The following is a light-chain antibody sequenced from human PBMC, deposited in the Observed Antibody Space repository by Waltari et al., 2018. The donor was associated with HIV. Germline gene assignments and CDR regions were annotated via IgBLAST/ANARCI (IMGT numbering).Light chain of an antibody. Sequence: QSVLTQPPSASGTPGHRVIVSCSGSSFNIGRNFVSWYQQLPGTAPKVLIFRDNQRPSGVPDRFSGSKSGASASLAISGLRSEDEADYYCAAWDDSLSGSYVFGPGTKVTVL. CDR1: SFNIGRNF. J-gene: IGLJ1*01. CDR3: AAWDDSLSGSYV. V-gene: IGLV1-47*01. CDR2: RDN.